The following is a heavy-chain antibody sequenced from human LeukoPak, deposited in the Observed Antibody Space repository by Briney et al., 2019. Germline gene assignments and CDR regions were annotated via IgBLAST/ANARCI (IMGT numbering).Heavy chain of an antibody. CDR1: GFTFSSYA. D-gene: IGHD3-22*01. V-gene: IGHV3-23*01. CDR2: ISGSGGST. CDR3: AKDERYYDSSGYYPNGNFQH. Sequence: GGSLRLSCAASGFTFSSYAMRWVRQAPGKGLEWVSAISGSGGSTYYADSVKGRFTISRDNSKNTLYLQMNSLRAEDTAVYYCAKDERYYDSSGYYPNGNFQHWGQGTLVTVSS. J-gene: IGHJ1*01.